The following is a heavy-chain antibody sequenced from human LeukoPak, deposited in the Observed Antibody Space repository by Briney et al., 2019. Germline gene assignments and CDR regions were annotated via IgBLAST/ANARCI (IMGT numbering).Heavy chain of an antibody. D-gene: IGHD5-24*01. V-gene: IGHV4-61*02. CDR1: GGSISSGSYY. CDR2: IYTSGST. CDR3: ARRRGGYNYGYFDY. J-gene: IGHJ4*02. Sequence: SETLSLTCTVSGGSISSGSYYWSWIRQPAGKGLGWIGRIYTSGSTNYNPSLKSRVTISVDTSKNQFSLKLSSVTAADTAVYYCARRRGGYNYGYFDYWGQGTLVTVSS.